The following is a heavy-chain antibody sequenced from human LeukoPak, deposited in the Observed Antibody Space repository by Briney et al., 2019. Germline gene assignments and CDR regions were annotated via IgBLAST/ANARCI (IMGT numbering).Heavy chain of an antibody. CDR1: GGSISSYY. Sequence: SETLSLTCTVSGGSISSYYWSWIRQPPGKGLEWFGYIYYSGSTNYNPSLKSRVTISVDTSKNQFSLKLSSVTAADTAVYYCARVWSDDYVWGSYRPYFDYWGQGTLVTVSS. D-gene: IGHD3-16*02. CDR2: IYYSGST. V-gene: IGHV4-59*01. J-gene: IGHJ4*02. CDR3: ARVWSDDYVWGSYRPYFDY.